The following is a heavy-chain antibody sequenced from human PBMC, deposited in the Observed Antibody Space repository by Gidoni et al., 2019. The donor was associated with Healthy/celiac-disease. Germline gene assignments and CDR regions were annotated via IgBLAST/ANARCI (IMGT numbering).Heavy chain of an antibody. J-gene: IGHJ4*02. Sequence: EVQLVESGGGLVQRGGSVRISCEASGFTVSSNYMIWVRQAPGKGLEWVSVIYSGGTTYYADSVKGRFTISRDNSKNTLYLQMNSLRAEDTAVYYCARGFLTGYSFDYWGQGTLVTVSS. CDR2: IYSGGTT. V-gene: IGHV3-53*01. CDR3: ARGFLTGYSFDY. CDR1: GFTVSSNY. D-gene: IGHD3-9*01.